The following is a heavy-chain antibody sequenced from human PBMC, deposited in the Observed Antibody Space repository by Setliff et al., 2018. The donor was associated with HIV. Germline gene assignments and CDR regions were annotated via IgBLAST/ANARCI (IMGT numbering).Heavy chain of an antibody. J-gene: IGHJ6*02. D-gene: IGHD3-22*01. V-gene: IGHV4-59*01. CDR1: GGSISSYY. Sequence: SETLSLTCTVSGGSISSYYWSWIRQPPGKGLEWIGYIYYSGSTNYNPSLKSRVTTSVDTSKNQFSLKPSSVTAADTAVYYCARGTYYYDSSGYFNYYYGMDVWGQGTTVTVSS. CDR2: IYYSGST. CDR3: ARGTYYYDSSGYFNYYYGMDV.